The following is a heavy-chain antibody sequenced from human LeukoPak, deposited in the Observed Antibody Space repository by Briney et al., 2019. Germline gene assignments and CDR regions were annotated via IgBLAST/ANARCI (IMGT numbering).Heavy chain of an antibody. CDR3: ARVPVPPPNAFDI. CDR2: IYYSGST. J-gene: IGHJ3*02. CDR1: GGSISTYY. D-gene: IGHD1-1*01. V-gene: IGHV4-59*01. Sequence: SETLSLTCTVSGGSISTYYGNWIRQAPGKGLEWIGYIYYSGSTNYNPSLKSRVTISVDTSKNQFSLKLSSVTAAGTAVYYCARVPVPPPNAFDIWGQGTMVTVSS.